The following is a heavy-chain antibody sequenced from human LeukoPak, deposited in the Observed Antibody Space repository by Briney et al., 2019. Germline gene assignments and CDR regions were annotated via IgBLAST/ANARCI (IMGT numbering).Heavy chain of an antibody. CDR2: IRSKPNNYAT. D-gene: IGHD1-26*01. V-gene: IGHV3-73*01. J-gene: IGHJ4*02. CDR1: GFTFSGPA. Sequence: GGSLRLSCVGSGFTFSGPAIHWVRQASGKGLEWVGRIRSKPNNYATAYAASVRGRFTVSRDDSKNTAYLQMNSLKTEDTAVYYCQVGVHDYWGQGTLVTVSS. CDR3: QVGVHDY.